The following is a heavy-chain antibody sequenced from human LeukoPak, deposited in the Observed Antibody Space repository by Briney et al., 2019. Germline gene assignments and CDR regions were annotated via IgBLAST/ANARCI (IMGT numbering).Heavy chain of an antibody. CDR2: INPNSGGA. V-gene: IGHV1-2*02. Sequence: GASVKVSCKASGYTFTGYYMHWVRQAPGQGLEWMGWINPNSGGANYAQKFQGRVTMTRDTSISTAYMELSRLRSDDTAVYYCVRYSSSSIFDYWGQGTLVTVSS. J-gene: IGHJ4*02. CDR1: GYTFTGYY. D-gene: IGHD6-13*01. CDR3: VRYSSSSIFDY.